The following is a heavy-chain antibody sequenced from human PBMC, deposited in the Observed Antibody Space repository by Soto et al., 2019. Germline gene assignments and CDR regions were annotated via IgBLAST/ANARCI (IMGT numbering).Heavy chain of an antibody. J-gene: IGHJ6*02. CDR1: GGSISSGGYY. CDR3: ARGTYYDFWSGYYTSYYYYGMDV. V-gene: IGHV4-31*03. Sequence: QVQLQESGPGLVKPSQTLSLTCTVSGGSISSGGYYWSWIRQHPGKGLEWIWYIYYSGSTYYNPSLKSRVTISVDTSKHQFSLKLSSVTAADTAVYYCARGTYYDFWSGYYTSYYYYGMDVWGQGTTVTVSS. D-gene: IGHD3-3*01. CDR2: IYYSGST.